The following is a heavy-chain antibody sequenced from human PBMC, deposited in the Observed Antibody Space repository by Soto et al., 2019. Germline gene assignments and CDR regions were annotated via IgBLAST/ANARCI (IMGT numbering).Heavy chain of an antibody. Sequence: SETLSLTCAVYGGSFSGYYWSWISQHPGKGLEWIGEINHSGSTNYNPSLKSRVTISVDTSKNQFSLKLSSVTAADTAVYYCARSTYRSGWYPHAFDIWGQGTMVTVSS. CDR1: GGSFSGYY. J-gene: IGHJ3*02. CDR2: INHSGST. D-gene: IGHD6-19*01. CDR3: ARSTYRSGWYPHAFDI. V-gene: IGHV4-34*01.